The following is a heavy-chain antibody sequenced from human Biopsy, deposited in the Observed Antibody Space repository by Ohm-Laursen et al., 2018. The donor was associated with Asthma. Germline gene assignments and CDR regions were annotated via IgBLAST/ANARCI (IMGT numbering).Heavy chain of an antibody. J-gene: IGHJ4*02. CDR2: TRNKANSYTT. CDR1: GFTFGDYA. CDR3: ASDLGGYYYDSSGYSSDY. Sequence: SLRLSCAASGFTFGDYAMSWFRQAPGKGLEWVGRTRNKANSYTTEYAASVKGRFTISRDDSKNSLYLQMNSLKTEDTAVYYCASDLGGYYYDSSGYSSDYWGQGTLVTVSS. D-gene: IGHD3-22*01. V-gene: IGHV3-72*01.